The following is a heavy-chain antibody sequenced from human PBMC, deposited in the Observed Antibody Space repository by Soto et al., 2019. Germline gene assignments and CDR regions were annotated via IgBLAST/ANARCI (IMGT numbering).Heavy chain of an antibody. Sequence: PGGSLRLSCSASGFTFSSYAMHWVRQAPGKGLEYVSAISSNGGSTYYADSVKGRFTISRDNSKNTLYLQMSSLRAEDTAVYYCVKDRGITIFGVVIIGFDYWGQGTLVTVSS. D-gene: IGHD3-3*01. CDR2: ISSNGGST. V-gene: IGHV3-64D*08. CDR1: GFTFSSYA. J-gene: IGHJ4*02. CDR3: VKDRGITIFGVVIIGFDY.